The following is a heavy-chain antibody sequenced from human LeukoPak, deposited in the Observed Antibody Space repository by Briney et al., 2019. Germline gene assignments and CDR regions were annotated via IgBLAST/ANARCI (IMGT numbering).Heavy chain of an antibody. V-gene: IGHV5-51*01. Sequence: GESLKISCKGFGYGYTSHYIAWVRQMPGTGLEWMGLIRHGGSDIKYSPSFQGQVTFSVDNSINTAYLQWSSLKASDSALYYCARGDHLDSWGQGTLVTVSS. D-gene: IGHD1-14*01. CDR3: ARGDHLDS. J-gene: IGHJ4*02. CDR2: IRHGGSDI. CDR1: GYGYTSHY.